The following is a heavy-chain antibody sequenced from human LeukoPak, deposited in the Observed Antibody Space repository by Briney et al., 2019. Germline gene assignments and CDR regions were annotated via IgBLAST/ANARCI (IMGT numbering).Heavy chain of an antibody. V-gene: IGHV1-2*02. D-gene: IGHD1-14*01. J-gene: IGHJ3*02. CDR2: TNSNSGAT. Sequence: ASVKVSCKASGYTFTCYYIHWLRQAHRQGLEWMGWTNSNSGATDYAQKFQGRVTMTRDTSISTTYMELTSLTSDDTAVYFCVRAPASGPFDIWGQGTMVTVS. CDR1: GYTFTCYY. CDR3: VRAPASGPFDI.